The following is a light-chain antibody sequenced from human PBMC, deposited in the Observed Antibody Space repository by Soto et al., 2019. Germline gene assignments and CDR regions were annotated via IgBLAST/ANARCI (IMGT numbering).Light chain of an antibody. CDR3: SSYTSSSTLGGV. J-gene: IGLJ1*01. CDR2: EVS. Sequence: QSALTQPASVSGSPGQSITISCTGTSSDVGGYNYVSWYQQHPGKAPKLMIYEVSNRPSGVSNRFSGSKSGNTASLTISGLQAEDEADYYCSSYTSSSTLGGVFGTGTKLTGL. V-gene: IGLV2-14*01. CDR1: SSDVGGYNY.